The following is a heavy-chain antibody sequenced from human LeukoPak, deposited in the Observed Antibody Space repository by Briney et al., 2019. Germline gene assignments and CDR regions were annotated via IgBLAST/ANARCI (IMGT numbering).Heavy chain of an antibody. Sequence: GGSLRLSCAASGFTFSSYAMSWVRQAPGKGLEWVSATSGSGGNTYYADSVKGRFTISRDNSKNTVSLQMNSLRAEDTAVYYCAKGWQQMAYWGQGTLVTVSS. J-gene: IGHJ4*02. D-gene: IGHD6-13*01. V-gene: IGHV3-23*01. CDR1: GFTFSSYA. CDR2: TSGSGGNT. CDR3: AKGWQQMAY.